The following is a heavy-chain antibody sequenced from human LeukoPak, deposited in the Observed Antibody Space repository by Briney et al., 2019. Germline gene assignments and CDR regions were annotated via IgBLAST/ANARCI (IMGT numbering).Heavy chain of an antibody. CDR2: IYYSKNT. J-gene: IGHJ4*02. CDR1: GGSINSNSAY. D-gene: IGHD5-18*01. Sequence: ASETLSLTCTVSGGSINSNSAYWGWIRQPPGKGLEGIVSIYYSKNTYDNPAPRSRITITANTTKKQFSLRLDSVSAADAAVYYCASTRGFSYGDFDHWGQGSLVTVSS. V-gene: IGHV4-39*01. CDR3: ASTRGFSYGDFDH.